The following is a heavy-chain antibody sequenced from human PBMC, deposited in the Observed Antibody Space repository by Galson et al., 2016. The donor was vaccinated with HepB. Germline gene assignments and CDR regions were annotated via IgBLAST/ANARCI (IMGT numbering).Heavy chain of an antibody. D-gene: IGHD3-22*01. J-gene: IGHJ4*02. CDR2: IIPVFGTP. Sequence: SVKVSCKASGRTFSTYAINWVRQAPGQGLEWLGGIIPVFGTPNYSQKFHGRVTITADESTSTAYMELSSLRSEDTAVYYCASMYFDNRGYFDYWGQGTLVTVSP. CDR1: GRTFSTYA. CDR3: ASMYFDNRGYFDY. V-gene: IGHV1-69*13.